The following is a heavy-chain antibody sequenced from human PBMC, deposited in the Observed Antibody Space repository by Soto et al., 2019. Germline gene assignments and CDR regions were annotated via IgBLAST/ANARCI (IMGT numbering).Heavy chain of an antibody. CDR2: ISAGGGRP. CDR3: VKHAEYQLVSWFDP. CDR1: GFSFSTYA. J-gene: IGHJ5*02. D-gene: IGHD6-6*01. V-gene: IGHV3-23*01. Sequence: EVQVLESGGGLVQPGGSLRLSCAASGFSFSTYAMSWVRQAPGKGLEWVSGISAGGGRPFIADSVKGRFIISRDNAKELLYLQMNSLTVEDTAIYYCVKHAEYQLVSWFDPWGQGTLVTVSS.